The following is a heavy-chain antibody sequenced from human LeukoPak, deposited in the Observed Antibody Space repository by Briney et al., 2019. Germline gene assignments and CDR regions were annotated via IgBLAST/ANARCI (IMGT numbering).Heavy chain of an antibody. CDR1: GFPFSDYY. Sequence: PGGSLRLSCAASGFPFSDYYMSWIRQAQGKGLEWVSYISSSGSTIYYADSVKGRFTNTRDNAKNSLYLQMNSLRVEDAAVYYCAKDPGYSSGWSYYYYGMDVWGQGTTVTVSS. CDR3: AKDPGYSSGWSYYYYGMDV. D-gene: IGHD6-19*01. J-gene: IGHJ6*02. CDR2: ISSSGSTI. V-gene: IGHV3-11*04.